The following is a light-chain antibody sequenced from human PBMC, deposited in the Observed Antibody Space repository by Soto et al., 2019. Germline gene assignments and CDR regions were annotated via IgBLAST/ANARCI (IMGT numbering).Light chain of an antibody. V-gene: IGLV2-14*01. CDR1: SSDVGGHYY. Sequence: QSALTQPASVSGSPGQSITISCTGSSSDVGGHYYVSWYQQYPGKAPTLLLYEVSNRPSGVSNRFSGSKSGNTASLTISVLQAEDADDYYCGSYTSRSTLLFGGGTKLTVL. CDR2: EVS. J-gene: IGLJ2*01. CDR3: GSYTSRSTLL.